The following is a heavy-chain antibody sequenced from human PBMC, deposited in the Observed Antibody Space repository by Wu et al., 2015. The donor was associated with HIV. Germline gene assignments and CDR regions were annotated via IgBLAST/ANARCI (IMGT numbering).Heavy chain of an antibody. J-gene: IGHJ3*02. Sequence: QVQLVQSGPEMKKPGASVRVSCQASGYNFNQYGINWLRQAPGKGLEWLGWISVYLASPNHAQKVQGRLTMTTDTSTKTAYMELKSLRSDDTAVYYCARDRSDYLDSRGHDPLDIWGQGTVVTIST. V-gene: IGHV1-18*01. CDR3: ARDRSDYLDSRGHDPLDI. CDR2: ISVYLASP. D-gene: IGHD3-10*01. CDR1: GYNFNQYG.